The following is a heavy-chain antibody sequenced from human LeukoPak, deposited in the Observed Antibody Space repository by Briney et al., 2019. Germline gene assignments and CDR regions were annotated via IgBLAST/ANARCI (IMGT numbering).Heavy chain of an antibody. V-gene: IGHV4-30-2*01. D-gene: IGHD3-22*01. CDR2: IYHSGST. Sequence: SEALSLTCAVSGGSISSGGYSWSWIRQPPGKGLEWIGYIYHSGSTYYNPSLKSRVTISVDRSKNQFSLKLSSVTAADTAVYYCASSSGYYYYDYWGQGTLVTVSS. CDR1: GGSISSGGYS. CDR3: ASSSGYYYYDY. J-gene: IGHJ4*02.